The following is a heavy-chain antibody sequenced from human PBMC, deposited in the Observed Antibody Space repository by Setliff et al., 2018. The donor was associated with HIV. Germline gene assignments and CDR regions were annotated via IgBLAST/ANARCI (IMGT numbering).Heavy chain of an antibody. CDR2: IYYSGST. CDR3: ARLRGSYDFSNWFDP. V-gene: IGHV4-59*11. CDR1: GGSIRSHY. Sequence: PSETLSLTCTVSGGSIRSHYWSWIRQPPGKRLEWIGYIYYSGSTNYNPSLKSRVTISVDTAKNQFSLKLSSVTAADTAVYYCARLRGSYDFSNWFDPWGQRTQVTVSS. J-gene: IGHJ5*02. D-gene: IGHD3-3*01.